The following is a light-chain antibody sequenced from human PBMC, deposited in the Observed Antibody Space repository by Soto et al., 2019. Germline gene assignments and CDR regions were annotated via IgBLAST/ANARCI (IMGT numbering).Light chain of an antibody. V-gene: IGKV2-40*01. CDR2: TLS. J-gene: IGKJ1*01. CDR3: MQRIDFPQT. Sequence: VLTPTPLSMPVTPGEPASISCRSSRSLLDSADGNNYLDWFLQKPGQSPQLLIHTLSYRASGGPDRFCGSGSGTDFTLKISRVEAEDVGVYYCMQRIDFPQTFGQGTKVDIK. CDR1: RSLLDSADGNNY.